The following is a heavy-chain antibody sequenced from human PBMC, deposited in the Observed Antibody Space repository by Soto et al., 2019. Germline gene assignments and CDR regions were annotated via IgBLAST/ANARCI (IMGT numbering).Heavy chain of an antibody. CDR1: GGSISSGGYY. D-gene: IGHD3-16*01. V-gene: IGHV4-31*03. J-gene: IGHJ4*02. CDR3: ARVGGYDYVWGSSGEQYYFDY. Sequence: QVQLQESGPGLVKPSQTLSLTCTVSGGSISSGGYYWSWIRQHPGKGLEWIGYIYYSGSTYYNPSLKSRVTISVDTSKNQFSLKLSSVTAADTAVYYCARVGGYDYVWGSSGEQYYFDYWGQGTLVTVSS. CDR2: IYYSGST.